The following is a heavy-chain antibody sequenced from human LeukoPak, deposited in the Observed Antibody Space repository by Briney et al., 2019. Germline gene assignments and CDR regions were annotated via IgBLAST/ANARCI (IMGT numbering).Heavy chain of an antibody. CDR1: GGSISSSS. Sequence: SETLSLTCTVSGGSISSSSSSGIRQPPGKGLEWIGYIYYSGSTNYNPSLKSRVTVSVDTSKNQFSLKLGSVTAADTAVYYCARQPYMLGAYYFDTWGQGALVTVSS. V-gene: IGHV4-59*08. J-gene: IGHJ4*02. CDR3: ARQPYMLGAYYFDT. CDR2: IYYSGST. D-gene: IGHD1-26*01.